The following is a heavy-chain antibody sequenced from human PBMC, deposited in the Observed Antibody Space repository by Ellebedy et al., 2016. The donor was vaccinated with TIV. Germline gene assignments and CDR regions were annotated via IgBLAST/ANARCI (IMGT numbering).Heavy chain of an antibody. J-gene: IGHJ5*02. CDR2: IYHSGST. CDR3: ASGGRDGYSNWFDP. D-gene: IGHD5-24*01. CDR1: GGSISSSNW. Sequence: SETLSLXCAVSGGSISSSNWWSWVRQPPGKGLEWIGEIYHSGSTNYNPSLKSRVTISVDKSKNQFSLKLSSVTAADTAVYYCASGGRDGYSNWFDPWGQGTLVTVSS. V-gene: IGHV4-4*02.